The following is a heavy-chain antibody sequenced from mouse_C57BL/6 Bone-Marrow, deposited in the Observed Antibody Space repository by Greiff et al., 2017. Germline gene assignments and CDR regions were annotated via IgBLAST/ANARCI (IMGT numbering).Heavy chain of an antibody. Sequence: QVQLQQPGAELVRPGTSVKLSCKASGYTFTSYWMHWVKQRPGQGLEWIGVIDPSDSYTNYNQKFKGKATLTVDTSSSTAYMQLSSLTSEDSAVYYCARDYYSNPKAYWGQGTLVTVSA. J-gene: IGHJ3*01. V-gene: IGHV1-59*01. D-gene: IGHD2-5*01. CDR2: IDPSDSYT. CDR3: ARDYYSNPKAY. CDR1: GYTFTSYW.